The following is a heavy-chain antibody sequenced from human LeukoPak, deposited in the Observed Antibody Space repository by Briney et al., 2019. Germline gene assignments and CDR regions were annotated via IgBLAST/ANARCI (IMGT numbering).Heavy chain of an antibody. CDR3: AKIVGATAGINY. D-gene: IGHD1-26*01. CDR2: ISYDGSNK. CDR1: GFTFSSYG. J-gene: IGHJ4*02. V-gene: IGHV3-30*18. Sequence: GVSLRLSCATSGFTFSSYGMHWVRQAPGKGLEWVAVISYDGSNKYYADSVKGRFTISRDNSKNTLYLQMNSLRAEDTAVYYCAKIVGATAGINYWGQGTLVTVSS.